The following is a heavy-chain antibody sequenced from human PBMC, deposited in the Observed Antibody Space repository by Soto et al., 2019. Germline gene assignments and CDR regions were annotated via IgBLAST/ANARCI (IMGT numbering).Heavy chain of an antibody. CDR2: IKQDGSEK. CDR1: GFTFSSYC. CDR3: AREIVLMVYAHYYYYMDV. D-gene: IGHD2-8*01. Sequence: GGSLRLSCAASGFTFSSYCMSWVRQAPGKGLEWVANIKQDGSEKYYVDSVKGRFTISRDNAKNSLYLQMNSLRAEDTAVYYCAREIVLMVYAHYYYYMDVWGKGTTVTVSS. V-gene: IGHV3-7*01. J-gene: IGHJ6*03.